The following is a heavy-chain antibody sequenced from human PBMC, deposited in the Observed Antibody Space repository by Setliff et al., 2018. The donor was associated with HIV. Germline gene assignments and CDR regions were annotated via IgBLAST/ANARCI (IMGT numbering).Heavy chain of an antibody. CDR1: GYSFTDHY. V-gene: IGHV1-2*02. CDR3: ARDDSVIVGGPDY. J-gene: IGHJ4*02. CDR2: INPHSGGT. D-gene: IGHD3-16*02. Sequence: ASVKVSCKTSGYSFTDHYIHWVRQAPGQGLEWMGRINPHSGGTNYAQKFQGRVTMTRDTSITTAYMELTRLMSDDTAVYFCARDDSVIVGGPDYWGQGTLVTVSS.